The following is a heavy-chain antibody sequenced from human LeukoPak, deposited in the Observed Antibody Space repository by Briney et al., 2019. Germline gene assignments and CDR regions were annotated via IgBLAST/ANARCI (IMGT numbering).Heavy chain of an antibody. Sequence: SETLSLTCNVYGGSFSDYYWGWIRQLPGKGLEWIGEIHPSGSTNYSPSLKSRVTISLDASKNQFSLRLSSVAAADTAVYFCARVGYSYVINNWSRTGLGAYPTKYYYHMDVWDKGTTVTVSS. V-gene: IGHV4-34*01. CDR3: ARVGYSYVINNWSRTGLGAYPTKYYYHMDV. D-gene: IGHD5-18*01. CDR1: GGSFSDYY. CDR2: IHPSGST. J-gene: IGHJ6*03.